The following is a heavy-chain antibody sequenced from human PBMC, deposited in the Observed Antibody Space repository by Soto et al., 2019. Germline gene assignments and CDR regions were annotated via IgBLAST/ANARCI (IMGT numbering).Heavy chain of an antibody. J-gene: IGHJ4*02. D-gene: IGHD3-10*01. V-gene: IGHV4-34*01. CDR1: GGSFSGYY. CDR3: ARGLGMERGVIPYY. Sequence: QVQLQQWGAGLLKPSETLSLTCAVYGGSFSGYYWSWIRQPPGKGLEWIGEINHSGSTNYNPSLKSRVTISVDTSKNQFSLKLSSVTAADTAVYYCARGLGMERGVIPYYWGQGTLVTVSS. CDR2: INHSGST.